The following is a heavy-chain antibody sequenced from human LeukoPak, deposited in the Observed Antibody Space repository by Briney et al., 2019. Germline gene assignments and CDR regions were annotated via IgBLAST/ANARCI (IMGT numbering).Heavy chain of an antibody. Sequence: GGSLRLSCAASGFTVSSNYMSWVRQAPGKGLEWVLVIYSDGSTDYADSVKGRFTISRDNSKNTLYLQMNSLRAEDTAVYYCARGLRVRGVMTYWGQGTLVTVSS. V-gene: IGHV3-66*01. CDR2: IYSDGST. CDR3: ARGLRVRGVMTY. D-gene: IGHD3-10*01. CDR1: GFTVSSNY. J-gene: IGHJ4*02.